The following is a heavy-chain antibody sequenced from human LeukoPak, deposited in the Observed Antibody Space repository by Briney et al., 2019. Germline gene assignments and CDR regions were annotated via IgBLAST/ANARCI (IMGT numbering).Heavy chain of an antibody. CDR1: GFTFSSYW. J-gene: IGHJ5*02. V-gene: IGHV3-7*01. D-gene: IGHD3-10*01. CDR3: ARDTGERSSEVSWFDP. CDR2: IKQDRSEK. Sequence: GGSLRLSCAASGFTFSSYWMSWVRQAPGKGLEWVANIKQDRSEKYYVDSVKGRFTISRDNAKNSLYLQMNSLRAEDTAVYYCARDTGERSSEVSWFDPWGQGTLVTVSS.